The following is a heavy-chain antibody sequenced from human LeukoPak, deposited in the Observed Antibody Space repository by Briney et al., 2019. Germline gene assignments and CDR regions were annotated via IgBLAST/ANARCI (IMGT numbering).Heavy chain of an antibody. CDR3: ARGTSSFYFYYYGMDV. CDR2: IYPGDSDT. Sequence: GESLRISCKGSGYSFTNSWIAWVRQMPGKGLEWMGVIYPGDSDTRYSPSFEGPVTISADKSIGTAYLQWNRLKTSDTANYYCARGTSSFYFYYYGMDVWGQGTTVTVSS. J-gene: IGHJ6*02. D-gene: IGHD6-6*01. V-gene: IGHV5-51*01. CDR1: GYSFTNSW.